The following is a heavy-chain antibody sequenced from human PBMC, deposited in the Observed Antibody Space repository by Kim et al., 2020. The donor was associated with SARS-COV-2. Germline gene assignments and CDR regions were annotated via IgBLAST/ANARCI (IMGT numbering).Heavy chain of an antibody. Sequence: IYYADSGKGRFTVSRDNAKNSLHLQMNSLTAEDTAVYYCARGTAFYFEHWGQGALVTVSS. J-gene: IGHJ4*02. V-gene: IGHV3-48*03. D-gene: IGHD2-8*02. CDR2: I. CDR3: ARGTAFYFEH.